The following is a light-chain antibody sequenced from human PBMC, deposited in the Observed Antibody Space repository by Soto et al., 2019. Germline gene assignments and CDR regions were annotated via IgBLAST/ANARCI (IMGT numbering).Light chain of an antibody. J-gene: IGLJ1*01. CDR2: GNI. CDR3: QSYDSTLSDRYV. Sequence: QSVLTQPPSVSGAPGQRCTSSGXGSSSNIGAGYDVHWYQQRPGTGPKLLIFGNINRPSGVPDRFSGSKSGTSASLAITGLQAEDEADYYCQSYDSTLSDRYVFGTGTKVTVL. CDR1: SSNIGAGYD. V-gene: IGLV1-40*01.